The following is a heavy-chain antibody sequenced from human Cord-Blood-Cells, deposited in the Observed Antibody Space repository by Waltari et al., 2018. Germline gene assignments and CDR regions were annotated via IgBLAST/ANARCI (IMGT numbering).Heavy chain of an antibody. Sequence: QVQLVQSGAEVKKPGSSVKVSCKASGGTFSSYAISWVRQAPGQGLEWMGGIIPIFGTANYAQKFQGRVTITADESTSTAYMELSSLRSEDTAVYYCASGGYSGYDYGVYYYYGMDVWGQGTTVTVSS. J-gene: IGHJ6*02. CDR3: ASGGYSGYDYGVYYYYGMDV. CDR2: IIPIFGTA. D-gene: IGHD5-12*01. CDR1: GGTFSSYA. V-gene: IGHV1-69*01.